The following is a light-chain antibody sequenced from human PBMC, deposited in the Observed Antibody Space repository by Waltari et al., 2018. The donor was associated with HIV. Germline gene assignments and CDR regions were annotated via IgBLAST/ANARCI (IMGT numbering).Light chain of an antibody. CDR3: LQDHSFPFT. J-gene: IGKJ3*01. Sequence: AIQMTRSPSSLSASVGDRVTITCRANQDIRNDLGWYQQRPGKAPKLLIYAASNLQSGVPSRFSGSGSGTNFTLTVNGLQPEDFAGYFCLQDHSFPFTFGPGTKLHVK. CDR2: AAS. V-gene: IGKV1-6*02. CDR1: QDIRND.